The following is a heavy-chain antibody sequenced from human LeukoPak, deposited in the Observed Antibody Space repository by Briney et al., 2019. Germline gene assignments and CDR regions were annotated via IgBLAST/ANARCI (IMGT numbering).Heavy chain of an antibody. CDR3: ARVLGLNAFDV. D-gene: IGHD2-8*02. V-gene: IGHV1-2*02. CDR2: IDPNSGGT. CDR1: GYTLTDNH. J-gene: IGHJ3*01. Sequence: ASVKVSCKASGYTLTDNHLYWVRQAPRQGLEWMGWIDPNSGGTNFAQNFQGRLTMTRDTSISTAYMELSRLTSDDTTVYYCARVLGLNAFDVWGQGTMVAVSS.